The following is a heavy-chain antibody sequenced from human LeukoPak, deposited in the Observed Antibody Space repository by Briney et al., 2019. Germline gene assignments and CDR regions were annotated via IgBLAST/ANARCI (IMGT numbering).Heavy chain of an antibody. V-gene: IGHV1-2*02. J-gene: IGHJ3*02. D-gene: IGHD1-7*01. CDR2: INPNSGVT. CDR1: GYTFIDYF. CDR3: VRAVSGTLGGAFDI. Sequence: ASVKVSCKASGYTFIDYFMHWMRQTPGQGLEWLGWINPNSGVTRYAQKLQDRVTMTRDTAAYMELSRLKSDDTAVYYCVRAVSGTLGGAFDIWGQGTAVTVSS.